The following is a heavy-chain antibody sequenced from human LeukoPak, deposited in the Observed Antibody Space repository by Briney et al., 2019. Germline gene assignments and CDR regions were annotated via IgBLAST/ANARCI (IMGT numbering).Heavy chain of an antibody. CDR3: ARDGVVAAKGGIYYYYGMDV. D-gene: IGHD2-15*01. CDR1: GFTFSSYG. CDR2: IWYDGSNK. V-gene: IGHV3-33*01. J-gene: IGHJ6*01. Sequence: PGGSLRLSCAASGFTFSSYGMRWVRQAPGKGLEWVAVIWYDGSNKYYADSVKGRFTISRDNSKNTLYLQMNSLRAEDTAVYCCARDGVVAAKGGIYYYYGMDVWGKGPRSPSPQ.